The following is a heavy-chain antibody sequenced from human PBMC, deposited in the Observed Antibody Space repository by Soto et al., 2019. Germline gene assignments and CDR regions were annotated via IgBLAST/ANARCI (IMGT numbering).Heavy chain of an antibody. CDR3: ARGPSYSDSYFDY. D-gene: IGHD4-17*01. Sequence: ASVKVSCKASGYTFTSYDINWVRQATGQGLEWMGWMNPNSGNTGYAQKFQGRVTMTRNTSISTAYMELSSLRLEDTAVYYCARGPSYSDSYFDYWGQGTLVTVSS. J-gene: IGHJ4*02. V-gene: IGHV1-8*01. CDR1: GYTFTSYD. CDR2: MNPNSGNT.